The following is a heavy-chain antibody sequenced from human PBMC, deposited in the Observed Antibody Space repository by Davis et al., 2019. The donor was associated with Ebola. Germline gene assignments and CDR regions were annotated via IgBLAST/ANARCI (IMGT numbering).Heavy chain of an antibody. CDR3: TKENGPKEDSYGMDV. CDR1: GFTFHDYV. Sequence: PGGSLRLSCAASGFTFHDYVMHWVRQTPGRGLEWVSGIGWSSGNIAYADSVKGRFTIPRDDAKRSLYLQMNSLRPEDTALYYCTKENGPKEDSYGMDVWGQGTTVTVS. D-gene: IGHD4-17*01. CDR2: IGWSSGNI. J-gene: IGHJ6*02. V-gene: IGHV3-9*01.